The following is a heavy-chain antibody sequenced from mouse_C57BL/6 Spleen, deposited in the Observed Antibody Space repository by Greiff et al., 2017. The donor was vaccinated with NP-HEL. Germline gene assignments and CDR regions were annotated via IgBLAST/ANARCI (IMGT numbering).Heavy chain of an antibody. Sequence: EVQLQQSGAELVRPGASVKLSCTASGFNIKDDYMHWVKQRPEQGLEWIGWIDPENGDTEYASKFQGKATITADTSSNTAYLQLSSLTSEATAVYYCTAYYYGSSSWFAYWGQGTLVTVSA. CDR1: GFNIKDDY. CDR3: TAYYYGSSSWFAY. CDR2: IDPENGDT. V-gene: IGHV14-4*01. D-gene: IGHD1-1*01. J-gene: IGHJ3*01.